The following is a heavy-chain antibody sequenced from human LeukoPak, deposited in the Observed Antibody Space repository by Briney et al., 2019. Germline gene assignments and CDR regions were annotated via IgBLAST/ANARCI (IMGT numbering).Heavy chain of an antibody. CDR2: ISYDGGNT. Sequence: GGSLRLSCAASGFTFSSYAMYWVRQAPGKGLEWVAIISYDGGNTYYADSVKGRFTISRDNSKNTLYLHVNSLRAEDTAVYYCAPNWGGRYYFDYWGQGTLVTVSS. V-gene: IGHV3-33*01. CDR3: APNWGGRYYFDY. CDR1: GFTFSSYA. J-gene: IGHJ4*02. D-gene: IGHD7-27*01.